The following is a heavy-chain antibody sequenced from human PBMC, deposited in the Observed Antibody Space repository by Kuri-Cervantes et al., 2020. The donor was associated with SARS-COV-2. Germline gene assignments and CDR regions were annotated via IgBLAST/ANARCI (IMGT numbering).Heavy chain of an antibody. J-gene: IGHJ4*01. CDR2: IYSGGST. V-gene: IGHV3-53*01. CDR3: ARARGYGSGSSH. Sequence: GESLKISCAASGFTVSSNYMSWVRQAPGKGLEWVSVIYSGGSTYYADSVKGRFTISRDNSKNTLYLQMNSLRAEDTAVYYCARARGYGSGSSHWGQGNLVHGAS. D-gene: IGHD3-10*01. CDR1: GFTVSSNY.